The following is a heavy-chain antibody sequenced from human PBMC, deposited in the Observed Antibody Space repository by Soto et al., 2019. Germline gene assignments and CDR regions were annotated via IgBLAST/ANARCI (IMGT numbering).Heavy chain of an antibody. CDR1: GDSISRYF. V-gene: IGHV4-4*07. Sequence: QMQLYESGPGLVKPSETLSLTCYVSGDSISRYFWSWIRQPAGKGLEWIGRIYTGGSTNDNPSLKSRVTTSIDTSRNQFSLKLISVTAADTAIYYCARTLLPDTKGAFDIWGQGKLVTVSS. CDR2: IYTGGST. CDR3: ARTLLPDTKGAFDI. D-gene: IGHD2-2*01. J-gene: IGHJ3*02.